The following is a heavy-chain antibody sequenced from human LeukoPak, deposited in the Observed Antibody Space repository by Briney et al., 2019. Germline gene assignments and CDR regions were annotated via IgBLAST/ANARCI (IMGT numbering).Heavy chain of an antibody. D-gene: IGHD5-18*01. CDR1: GGTFSSYA. V-gene: IGHV1-69*13. J-gene: IGHJ4*02. CDR2: IIPIFGTA. Sequence: SVKVSCKASGGTFSSYAISWVRQAPGQGLEWMGGIIPIFGTANYAQKFQGRVTITADESTSTAYMELSSLRSEDTAVHYCARGSGYSYRFDYWGQGTLVTVSS. CDR3: ARGSGYSYRFDY.